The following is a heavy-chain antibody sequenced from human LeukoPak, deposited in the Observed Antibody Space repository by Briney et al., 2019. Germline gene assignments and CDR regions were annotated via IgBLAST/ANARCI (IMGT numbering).Heavy chain of an antibody. CDR1: GDSFSRFY. V-gene: IGHV4-34*01. D-gene: IGHD6-13*01. J-gene: IGHJ4*02. CDR2: INQNGRT. Sequence: SETLSLTCAVYGDSFSRFYWSWIRQSPGKGLEWIGEINQNGRTNYNPSLKSRVNIFADTSKSQFSLKLGSVTAADTAVYYCARGSASAAAPMWYWGQGTLVAVSS. CDR3: ARGSASAAAPMWY.